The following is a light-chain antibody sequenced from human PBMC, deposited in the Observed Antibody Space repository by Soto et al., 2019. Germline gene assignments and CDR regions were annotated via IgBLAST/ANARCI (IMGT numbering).Light chain of an antibody. V-gene: IGKV1-33*01. J-gene: IGKJ4*01. CDR2: DAS. Sequence: DIQMTQSPSSLSASVGDRVTITCQASQDISNYLNWYQQKPGKAPKLLIYDASNLETGVPSRFSGSGSGTDFSFTSSSVQPEDIATYYCQQYDNLPLTFGGGTKVEIK. CDR1: QDISNY. CDR3: QQYDNLPLT.